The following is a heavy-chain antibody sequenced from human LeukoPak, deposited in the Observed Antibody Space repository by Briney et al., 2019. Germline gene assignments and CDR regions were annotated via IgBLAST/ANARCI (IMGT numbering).Heavy chain of an antibody. D-gene: IGHD2-21*02. CDR3: TRVPPLPMCSGDCYSFAMDV. V-gene: IGHV3-49*04. CDR2: ISGETHRGTT. Sequence: PGRSLRLSCRGSGFNFGENVLSWVRQAPGKGLEWVSFISGETHRGTTEYAASVKGRFTISRDDSKSIVFLEMNNLSTADTAIYYCTRVPPLPMCSGDCYSFAMDVWGQGTTVSVSS. J-gene: IGHJ6*02. CDR1: GFNFGENV.